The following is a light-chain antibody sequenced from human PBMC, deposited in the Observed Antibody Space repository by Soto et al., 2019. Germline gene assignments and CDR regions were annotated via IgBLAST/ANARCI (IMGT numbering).Light chain of an antibody. Sequence: AIRMTQSPSSFSASTGDRVTITCRASQDISSFLAWYQQKPGKAPKLLIYAASTLQSGVPSRFSGSGSGTDFTLTISSLQPEDFATYYCQQSFTTHVTFGQGTRLEIK. V-gene: IGKV1-8*01. J-gene: IGKJ5*01. CDR3: QQSFTTHVT. CDR1: QDISSF. CDR2: AAS.